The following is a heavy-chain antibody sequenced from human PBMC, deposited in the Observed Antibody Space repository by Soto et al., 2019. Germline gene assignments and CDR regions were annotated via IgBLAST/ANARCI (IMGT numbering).Heavy chain of an antibody. J-gene: IGHJ5*02. V-gene: IGHV1-18*01. Sequence: QVHLVQSGAEVKKPGASVKVSCKTSGYTFTNYGISWMRQAPGQGLEWMGWISTNNGNTKYAQKFQGRVTVTTDTSTGTANMELRTLRPDDTAGYYCARGGGDYNNSWFDPWGQGTQVTVSS. CDR2: ISTNNGNT. D-gene: IGHD4-4*01. CDR1: GYTFTNYG. CDR3: ARGGGDYNNSWFDP.